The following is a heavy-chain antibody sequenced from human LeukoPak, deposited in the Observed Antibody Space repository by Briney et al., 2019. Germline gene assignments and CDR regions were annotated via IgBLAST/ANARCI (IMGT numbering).Heavy chain of an antibody. CDR1: GGSISSYY. CDR2: IYYSGCT. J-gene: IGHJ4*02. Sequence: PSETLSLTCTVSGGSISSYYWSWIRQPPGKGLEWIGYIYYSGCTNYNPSLKSRVTISVDTPKNQFSLKLSSVPAADTAVCYCARHFSSWDGEDFDYWGQGTLVTVSS. CDR3: ARHFSSWDGEDFDY. D-gene: IGHD6-13*01. V-gene: IGHV4-59*08.